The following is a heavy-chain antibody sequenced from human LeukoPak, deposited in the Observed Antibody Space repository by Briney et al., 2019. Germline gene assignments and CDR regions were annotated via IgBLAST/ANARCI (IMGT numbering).Heavy chain of an antibody. D-gene: IGHD1-26*01. Sequence: GGSLRLSCAASGFIFSNYWMSWVRQAPGKGLEWVANIKLDGSEKYYVDSVKGRFTISRDNAKNSLYLQMNSLRAEDTAVYYCARARTRYSGSYGGAFDIWGQGTMVTVSS. J-gene: IGHJ3*02. V-gene: IGHV3-7*01. CDR3: ARARTRYSGSYGGAFDI. CDR1: GFIFSNYW. CDR2: IKLDGSEK.